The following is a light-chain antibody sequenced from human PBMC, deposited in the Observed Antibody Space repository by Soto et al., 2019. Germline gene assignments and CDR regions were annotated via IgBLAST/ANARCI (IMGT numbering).Light chain of an antibody. CDR2: DAS. CDR1: HSISSW. CDR3: QQYKSYPLT. Sequence: DIHITQSPSTLSATAGDRVTITCRASHSISSWLAWYQQKPGKAPKLLIYDASNLESGVPSRFSGSGSGTEFTLTISSVQPDDFATYYCQQYKSYPLTFGGGTKVDIK. J-gene: IGKJ4*01. V-gene: IGKV1-5*01.